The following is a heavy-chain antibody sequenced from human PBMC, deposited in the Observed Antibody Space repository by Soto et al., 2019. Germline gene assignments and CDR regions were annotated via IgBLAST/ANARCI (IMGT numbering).Heavy chain of an antibody. CDR2: ISGSGGST. Sequence: EVQLLESGGGLVQPGGSLRLSCAASGFTFSSYAMSWVRQAPGKGLEWVSAISGSGGSTYYADSVKGRFTISRDNSKNTLYLQMNSLRAEDTAVYYCAKDIGTYYDFWSGCDAFDIWGQGTMVTVSS. CDR1: GFTFSSYA. CDR3: AKDIGTYYDFWSGCDAFDI. V-gene: IGHV3-23*01. J-gene: IGHJ3*02. D-gene: IGHD3-3*01.